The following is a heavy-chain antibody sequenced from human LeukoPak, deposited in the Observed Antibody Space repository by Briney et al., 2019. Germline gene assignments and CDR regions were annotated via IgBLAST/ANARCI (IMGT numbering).Heavy chain of an antibody. V-gene: IGHV4-61*02. CDR3: ARLRGGVHY. Sequence: SETLSLTCTVSGGSISSSNYYWTWIRQPAGKGLEWIGRIDTSGSTNYKPSLKRRVTISVDTSKNQFSLKLNSVTAADTAVYYCARLRGGVHYWGQGTLVTVSS. D-gene: IGHD2-8*02. J-gene: IGHJ4*02. CDR1: GGSISSSNYY. CDR2: IDTSGST.